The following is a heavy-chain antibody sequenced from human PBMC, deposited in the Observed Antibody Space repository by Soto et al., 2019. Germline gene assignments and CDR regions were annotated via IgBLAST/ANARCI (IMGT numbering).Heavy chain of an antibody. V-gene: IGHV3-23*01. CDR2: ISGSGGTT. J-gene: IGHJ6*02. CDR3: AKDSWAIFGVPAGEYYAMDV. CDR1: GYTFTSYY. Sequence: GASVKVSCKASGYTFTSYYMHWVRQAPGKGLEWVSAISGSGGTTYYSDSVKGRFTISRDNSKNTVYLQMNDLRVEDAAEYFCAKDSWAIFGVPAGEYYAMDVWGQGTTVTVSS. D-gene: IGHD3-3*01.